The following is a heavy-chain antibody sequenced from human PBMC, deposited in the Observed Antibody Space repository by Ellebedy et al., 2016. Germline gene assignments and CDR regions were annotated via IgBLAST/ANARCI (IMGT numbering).Heavy chain of an antibody. D-gene: IGHD1-26*01. CDR3: ARRHSGSSPAFDV. Sequence: KVSCXGSGYSFINHWIGWVRQMPGKGLEWMGIIYPGDSDTRYSPSFQGQVSISADKSITTAYLQWSSLKASDTAIYYCARRHSGSSPAFDVWGQGTMVTVSS. CDR1: GYSFINHW. V-gene: IGHV5-51*01. J-gene: IGHJ3*01. CDR2: IYPGDSDT.